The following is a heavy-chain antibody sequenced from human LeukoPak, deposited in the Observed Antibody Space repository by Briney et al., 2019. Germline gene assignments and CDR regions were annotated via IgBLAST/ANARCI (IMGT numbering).Heavy chain of an antibody. CDR3: AGILGMAWVRIVGAPPTDY. CDR2: INHSGST. D-gene: IGHD1-26*01. J-gene: IGHJ4*02. CDR1: GGSFSGYY. Sequence: SETLSLTCAVYGGSFSGYYWSWNRQPPGKGLEWIGEINHSGSTNYNPSLKSRVTISVDTSKNQFSLKLSSVTAADTAVYYCAGILGMAWVRIVGAPPTDYWGQGTLVTVSS. V-gene: IGHV4-34*01.